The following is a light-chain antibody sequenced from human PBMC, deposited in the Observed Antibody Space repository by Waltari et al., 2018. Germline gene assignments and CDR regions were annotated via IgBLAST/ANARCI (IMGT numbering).Light chain of an antibody. CDR2: EAT. J-gene: IGLJ1*01. CDR3: CSYAGDNTFL. CDR1: SSNLGSYDL. V-gene: IGLV2-23*01. Sequence: QSALTQPASVSGSPGQSITISCTGTSSNLGSYDLISWYQQRPGKAPKLIIYEATKRSSGVSDRFSASTSGNTASLTISGLLPEDESDYYCCSYAGDNTFLFGSGTKVTV.